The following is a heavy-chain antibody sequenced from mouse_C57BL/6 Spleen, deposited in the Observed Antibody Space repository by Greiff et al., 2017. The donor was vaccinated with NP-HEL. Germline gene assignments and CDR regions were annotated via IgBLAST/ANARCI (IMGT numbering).Heavy chain of an antibody. CDR3: ARDPRNYFDY. CDR2: IYPRSGNT. CDR1: GYTFTSYG. V-gene: IGHV1-81*01. Sequence: QVQLQQSGAELARPGASVKLSCKASGYTFTSYGISWVKQRTGQGLEWIGEIYPRSGNTYYNKKFKGKATLTADKSSSTAYMELRSLTSEDSAVYFCARDPRNYFDYWSQGTTLTVSS. J-gene: IGHJ2*01.